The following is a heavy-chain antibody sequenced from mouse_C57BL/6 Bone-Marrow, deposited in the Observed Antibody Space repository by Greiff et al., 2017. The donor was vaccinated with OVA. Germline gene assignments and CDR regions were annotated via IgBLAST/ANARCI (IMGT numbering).Heavy chain of an antibody. Sequence: VKLQESGAELVRPGTSVKVSCKASGYAFTNYLIEWVKQRPGQGLEWIGVINPGSGGTNYNEKFKGKATLTADKSSSTAYMQLSSLTSEDSAVYFCARSTMITTHYYFDYWGQGTTLTVSS. V-gene: IGHV1-54*01. CDR1: GYAFTNYL. CDR2: INPGSGGT. D-gene: IGHD2-4*01. CDR3: ARSTMITTHYYFDY. J-gene: IGHJ2*01.